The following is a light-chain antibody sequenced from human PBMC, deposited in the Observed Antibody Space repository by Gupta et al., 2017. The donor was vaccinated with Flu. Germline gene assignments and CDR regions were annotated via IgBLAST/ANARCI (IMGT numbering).Light chain of an antibody. CDR3: CSYAGSSSYV. CDR2: DVS. Sequence: QSALAQPHSVSGSPGQSVTISCTATSSDVGGYNYVSWYQQPPGKAPKLMIYDVSYRPSGVPDRFSGSKSGNTASLTISGLQTEDEADYYCCSYAGSSSYVFGSGTKVTVL. CDR1: SSDVGGYNY. V-gene: IGLV2-11*01. J-gene: IGLJ1*01.